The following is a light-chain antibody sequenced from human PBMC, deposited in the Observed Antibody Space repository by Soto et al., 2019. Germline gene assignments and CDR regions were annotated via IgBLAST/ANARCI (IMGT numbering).Light chain of an antibody. J-gene: IGKJ1*01. CDR1: QSVSSNH. CDR2: GAS. CDR3: QQYASSPRA. Sequence: EIVLTQSPGTLSLSPGERATLSCRASQSVSSNHLAWYQQKRRQAPRLIIYGASSRATGIPTRFSGSGSGTDFTLTIRGMEPEDFAVYYCQQYASSPRAFGQGTNV. V-gene: IGKV3-20*01.